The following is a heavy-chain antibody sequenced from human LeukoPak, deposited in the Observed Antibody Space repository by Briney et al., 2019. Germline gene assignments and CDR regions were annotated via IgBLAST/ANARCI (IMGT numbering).Heavy chain of an antibody. D-gene: IGHD5-18*01. CDR1: GGSISSGGYY. CDR3: VRGYSYGSWYFDY. V-gene: IGHV4-61*08. J-gene: IGHJ4*02. Sequence: SETLSLTCTVSGGSISSGGYYWSWILQPPGKGLEWIGYIYYSGSTNYNPSLKSRVTISVDTSKNQFSLKLSSVTAADTAVYYCVRGYSYGSWYFDYWGQGTLVTVSS. CDR2: IYYSGST.